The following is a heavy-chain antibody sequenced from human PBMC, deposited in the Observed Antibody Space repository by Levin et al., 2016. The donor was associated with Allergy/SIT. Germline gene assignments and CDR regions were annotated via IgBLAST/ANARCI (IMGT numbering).Heavy chain of an antibody. CDR1: GGSISSDGYY. D-gene: IGHD2-2*01. CDR2: INSRGST. CDR3: ARGWYQLLGGWWFDP. V-gene: IGHV4-31*03. Sequence: SETLSLTCTVSGGSISSDGYYWSWVRQHPGKGLEWIGYINSRGSTSYNPSLKSRVTISVDTSKNQFSLKLSSVTAADTAVYYCARGWYQLLGGWWFDPWGQGTLVTVSS. J-gene: IGHJ5*02.